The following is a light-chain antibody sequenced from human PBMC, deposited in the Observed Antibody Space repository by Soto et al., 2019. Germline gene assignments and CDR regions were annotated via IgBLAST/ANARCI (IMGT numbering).Light chain of an antibody. Sequence: EVVLTQSPGTLSLSPGERATLSCRASENVSNNYLAWYQQKPGQAPRLLIFGSSARAAGIPDRFSCSGSGTDFPLTISRLEPEDFAVYYCQQYGSSPPYTFGQGTKLEIK. V-gene: IGKV3-20*01. CDR2: GSS. CDR1: ENVSNNY. CDR3: QQYGSSPPYT. J-gene: IGKJ2*01.